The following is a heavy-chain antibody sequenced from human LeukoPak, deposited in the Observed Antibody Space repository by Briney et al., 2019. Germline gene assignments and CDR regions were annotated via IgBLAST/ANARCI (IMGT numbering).Heavy chain of an antibody. CDR1: GFTFSDCD. Sequence: GGSLRLACTGSGFTFSDCDMNWVRQAPGKGLECISSISGRSSHIYYADSIKGRFTISRDNAKNSLYLQMNRLRDEDTAVYYCTRAFPPLRTAAAGDVWGQGTLVTVSS. D-gene: IGHD6-13*01. CDR3: TRAFPPLRTAAAGDV. J-gene: IGHJ4*02. V-gene: IGHV3-21*01. CDR2: ISGRSSHI.